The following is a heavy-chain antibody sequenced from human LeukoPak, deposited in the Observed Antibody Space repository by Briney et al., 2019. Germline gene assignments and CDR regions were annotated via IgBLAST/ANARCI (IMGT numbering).Heavy chain of an antibody. CDR3: ARVQRGIAVALDY. CDR1: GFTFSSYS. Sequence: GGSLRLSCAASGFTFSSYSMNWVRQAPGKGLEWVSSISTTGSSIYYADSVKGRFTISRDNVKNLLYLQMNSLRAEDTAVYYCARVQRGIAVALDYWGQGTLATVSS. D-gene: IGHD6-19*01. V-gene: IGHV3-21*01. CDR2: ISTTGSSI. J-gene: IGHJ4*02.